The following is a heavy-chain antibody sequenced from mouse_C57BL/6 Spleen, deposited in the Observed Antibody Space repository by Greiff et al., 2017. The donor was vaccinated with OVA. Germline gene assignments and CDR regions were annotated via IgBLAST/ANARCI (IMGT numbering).Heavy chain of an antibody. Sequence: VQLQQSGAELVKPGASVKMSCTASGYTFTSYWITWVKQRPGQGLEWIGDIYPGSGSTNYNEKFKSKATLTVDTSSSTAYMQLSSLTSEDSAVYYCARGTVVAPFDYWGQGTTLTVSS. V-gene: IGHV1-55*01. CDR1: GYTFTSYW. J-gene: IGHJ2*01. CDR2: IYPGSGST. CDR3: ARGTVVAPFDY. D-gene: IGHD1-1*01.